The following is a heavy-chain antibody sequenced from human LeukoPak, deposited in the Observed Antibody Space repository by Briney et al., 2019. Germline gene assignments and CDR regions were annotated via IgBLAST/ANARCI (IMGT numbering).Heavy chain of an antibody. Sequence: GGSLRLSCAASGNYWMNWVRQAPGKGLEWVSSISSSSSYIYYADSVKGRFTISRDNAKNSLYLQMNSLRAEDTAVYYCARASYCGGDCYPKYYFDYWGQGTLVTVSS. V-gene: IGHV3-21*01. CDR2: ISSSSSYI. CDR3: ARASYCGGDCYPKYYFDY. CDR1: GNYW. J-gene: IGHJ4*02. D-gene: IGHD2-21*02.